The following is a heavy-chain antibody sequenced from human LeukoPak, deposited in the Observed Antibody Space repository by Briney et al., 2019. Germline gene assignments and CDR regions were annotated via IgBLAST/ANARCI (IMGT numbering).Heavy chain of an antibody. CDR2: ISWNSGSI. D-gene: IGHD2-2*01. CDR3: AKDREYCSSTSCSYYYYGMDV. J-gene: IGHJ6*02. CDR1: GFTFDDYA. V-gene: IGHV3-9*01. Sequence: PGGSLRLSCAASGFTFDDYAMHWVRQAPGKGLEWVSGISWNSGSIGYADSVKGRFTISRDNAKNSLYLQMNSLRAEDTALYYCAKDREYCSSTSCSYYYYGMDVWGQGTTVTVSS.